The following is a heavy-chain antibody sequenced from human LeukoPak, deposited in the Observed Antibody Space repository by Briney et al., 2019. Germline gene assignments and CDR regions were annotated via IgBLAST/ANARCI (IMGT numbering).Heavy chain of an antibody. Sequence: GGSLRLSCAASGFNFSTYTMNWVRQAPGKGLEWLSYITTSSDTIYYADSVKGRFTVSRDNAKNSLYLQMNSLRAEDTAVYYCAREKSFLEWLSTGRRDGYYMDVWGKGTTVTVSS. V-gene: IGHV3-48*04. D-gene: IGHD3-3*02. CDR1: GFNFSTYT. CDR2: ITTSSDTI. J-gene: IGHJ6*03. CDR3: AREKSFLEWLSTGRRDGYYMDV.